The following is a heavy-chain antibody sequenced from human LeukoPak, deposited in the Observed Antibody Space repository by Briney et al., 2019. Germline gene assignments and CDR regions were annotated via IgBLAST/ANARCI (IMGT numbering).Heavy chain of an antibody. V-gene: IGHV1-2*02. J-gene: IGHJ5*02. CDR2: INPNSGGT. CDR1: GYTFTGYY. D-gene: IGHD3-10*01. CDR3: ARGLLVRGVISPYSP. Sequence: AASVKVSCKASGYTFTGYYMHWVRQAPGQGLEWVGWINPNSGGTSYAQKFQGRVTMTRDTSISTAYMELSRLRSDDTAVYYCARGLLVRGVISPYSPWGQGTLVTVSS.